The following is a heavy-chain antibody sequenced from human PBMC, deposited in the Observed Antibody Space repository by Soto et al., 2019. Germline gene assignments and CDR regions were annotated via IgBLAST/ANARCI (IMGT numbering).Heavy chain of an antibody. J-gene: IGHJ5*02. CDR3: ASRSWRVGSAAQKGLDA. CDR1: GGTFSSYA. D-gene: IGHD2-15*01. Sequence: SVKVSCKASGGTFSSYAISWVRQAPGQGLEWMGGIIPIFGTANYAQKFQGRVTITADESTSTAYMELSSLRSEDTAVYYCASRSWRVGSAAQKGLDAWGQGTRVTVSS. V-gene: IGHV1-69*13. CDR2: IIPIFGTA.